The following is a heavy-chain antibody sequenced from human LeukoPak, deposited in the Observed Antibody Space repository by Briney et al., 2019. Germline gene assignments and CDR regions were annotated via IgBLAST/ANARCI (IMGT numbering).Heavy chain of an antibody. V-gene: IGHV4-59*11. D-gene: IGHD6-13*01. CDR1: VAPISSHY. CDR2: LSPGGNN. CDR3: AGWGAAAASFDY. Sequence: PSETLSLTCTVSVAPISSHYWSWIRQPPGRGLEWIGYLSPGGNNQYNPSLRGRVAIPADTSKDQFSLHLTSVAAADTAVYYCAGWGAAAASFDYWGQGTLVTVSS. J-gene: IGHJ4*02.